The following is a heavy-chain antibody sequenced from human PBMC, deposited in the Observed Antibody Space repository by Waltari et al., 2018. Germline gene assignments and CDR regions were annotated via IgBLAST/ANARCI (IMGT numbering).Heavy chain of an antibody. V-gene: IGHV3-30*02. CDR1: GFTFSNFC. D-gene: IGHD4-17*01. Sequence: VQREDFGGGVVPPGGSLTLSYAASGFTFSNFCMPWVRQAPGKGLECLTFIRYDGNNKYHADSVKGRFIISRDNAKNTLYLQIHSLRADDTATYYCVKDGDFFVSGYDAFDVWGQGTMVTVSS. CDR3: VKDGDFFVSGYDAFDV. CDR2: IRYDGNNK. J-gene: IGHJ3*01.